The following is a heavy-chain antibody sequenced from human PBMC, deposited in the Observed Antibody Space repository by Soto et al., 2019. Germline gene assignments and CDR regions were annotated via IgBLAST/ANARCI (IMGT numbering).Heavy chain of an antibody. V-gene: IGHV3-9*01. CDR1: GFTFDDYA. J-gene: IGHJ3*02. CDR2: ISWTSGSI. D-gene: IGHD5-12*01. Sequence: EVQLVESGGGLVQPGRSLRLSCAASGFTFDDYAMHWVRQAPGKGPEWVSGISWTSGSIDYADSLKGRVTISRDNAKNSLYLQMNSLRAEATALYYCAIVLYIVATVHAFAIWGKGTMVTVSS. CDR3: AIVLYIVATVHAFAI.